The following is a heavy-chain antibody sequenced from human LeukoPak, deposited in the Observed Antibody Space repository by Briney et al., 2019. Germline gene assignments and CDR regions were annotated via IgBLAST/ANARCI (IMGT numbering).Heavy chain of an antibody. CDR1: GFTFSDYY. Sequence: GGSPRLSCAASGFTFSDYYMSWIRQAPGKGLEWVSYISSSGSTIYYADSVKGRFTISRDNAKNSLYLQMNSLRAEDTAVYYCARPYYGSGSYLEWFDPWGQGTLVTVPS. D-gene: IGHD3-10*01. CDR2: ISSSGSTI. V-gene: IGHV3-11*04. J-gene: IGHJ5*02. CDR3: ARPYYGSGSYLEWFDP.